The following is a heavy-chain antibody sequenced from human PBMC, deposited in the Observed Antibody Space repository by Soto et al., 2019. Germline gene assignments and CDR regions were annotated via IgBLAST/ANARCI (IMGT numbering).Heavy chain of an antibody. CDR2: IHYSGST. Sequence: SETLSLTCSVSGGSISSAGYYWSWIRQHPGKGLEWIGYIHYSGSTYYNPSLESRVTISVDTSKNEFSLNLSSVTAADTAVYYCARRYGSAFDIWGQGTMVTVSS. CDR3: ARRYGSAFDI. D-gene: IGHD4-17*01. CDR1: GGSISSAGYY. J-gene: IGHJ3*02. V-gene: IGHV4-31*03.